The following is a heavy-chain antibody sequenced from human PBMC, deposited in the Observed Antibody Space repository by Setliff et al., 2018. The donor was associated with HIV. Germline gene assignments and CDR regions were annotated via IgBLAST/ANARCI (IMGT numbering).Heavy chain of an antibody. D-gene: IGHD1-1*01. CDR3: RVWILRDTSDI. Sequence: SETLSLTCTVSGDSISRRIYYWGWIRQPPGKGLEWIGNFYYSGSSHYNPSLKSRVTISVDTSKNQFSLKLISVSAADTAVYYCRVWILRDTSDIWGQGTVVTV. CDR1: GDSISRRIYY. J-gene: IGHJ3*02. V-gene: IGHV4-39*01. CDR2: FYYSGSS.